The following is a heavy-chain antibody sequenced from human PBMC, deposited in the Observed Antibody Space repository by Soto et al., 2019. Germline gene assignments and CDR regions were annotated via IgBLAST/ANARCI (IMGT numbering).Heavy chain of an antibody. V-gene: IGHV3-30-3*01. CDR3: ARETYYDFWSGPYYGMDV. J-gene: IGHJ6*02. CDR2: ISYDGSDK. CDR1: GFTFSSFH. Sequence: PGGSLRLSCAASGFTFSSFHMNWVRQAPGKGLEWVALISYDGSDKYYADSVKGRFTISRDNSKNTLYLQMNSLRAEDTAVYYCARETYYDFWSGPYYGMDVWGQGTTVTVSS. D-gene: IGHD3-3*01.